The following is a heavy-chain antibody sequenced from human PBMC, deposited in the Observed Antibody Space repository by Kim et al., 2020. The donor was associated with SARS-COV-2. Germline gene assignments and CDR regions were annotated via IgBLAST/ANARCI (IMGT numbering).Heavy chain of an antibody. D-gene: IGHD6-19*01. CDR3: VRYSGWYYFDY. Sequence: YSDYAVSVKSRITINPDTSKNQFSLQLTSVTPEDTACYYCVRYSGWYYFDYWGQGTLVIVSS. CDR2: YS. V-gene: IGHV6-1*01. J-gene: IGHJ4*02.